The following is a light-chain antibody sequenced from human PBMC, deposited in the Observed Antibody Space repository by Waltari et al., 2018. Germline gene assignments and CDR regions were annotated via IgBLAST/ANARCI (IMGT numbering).Light chain of an antibody. Sequence: QSALTQPASVSGSPVPSITLSCSGTSRAACGYHLVSWYQQHPGKDPKLMTYVVSTRPSGVSNRFSGSKSGNTASLTISGLQADDEADYYCSSYTSSSYVIFGGGTKLTVL. CDR1: SRAACGYHL. V-gene: IGLV2-14*01. CDR3: SSYTSSSYVI. J-gene: IGLJ2*01. CDR2: VVS.